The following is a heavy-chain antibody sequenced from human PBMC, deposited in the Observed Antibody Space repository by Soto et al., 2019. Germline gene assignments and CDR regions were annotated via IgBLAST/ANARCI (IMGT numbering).Heavy chain of an antibody. J-gene: IGHJ4*02. CDR2: LYSGGNT. CDR1: EFTVTNNE. V-gene: IGHV3-53*01. Sequence: EVQLVESGGGLIQPGGSLRLSCAASEFTVTNNEMSWVRQAPGKGLEWVSILYSGGNTYYADSVEGRFTSARDGSKNTLYLHMNSLRAEDTAVYYCAFRRVAYADFWCQGTRVTVSS. CDR3: AFRRVAYADF. D-gene: IGHD2-2*01.